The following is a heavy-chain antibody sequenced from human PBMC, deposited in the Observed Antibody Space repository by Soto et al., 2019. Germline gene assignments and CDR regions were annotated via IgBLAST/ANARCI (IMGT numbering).Heavy chain of an antibody. CDR3: AKRRSSSTFAY. J-gene: IGHJ4*02. D-gene: IGHD6-6*01. Sequence: GGSLRLSCAASGFTFSTCAMSWVRQAPGKGLEWVSAITGSGGSTYYADSVKGRFTISRDNSKNTLYLQMDSLRADDTAVYYCAKRRSSSTFAYWGKGTLVTVDS. V-gene: IGHV3-23*01. CDR1: GFTFSTCA. CDR2: ITGSGGST.